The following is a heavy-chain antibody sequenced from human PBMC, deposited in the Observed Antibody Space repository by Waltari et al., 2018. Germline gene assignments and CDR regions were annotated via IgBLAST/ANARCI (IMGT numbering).Heavy chain of an antibody. D-gene: IGHD5-12*01. V-gene: IGHV4-34*01. CDR2: INHSGST. CDR3: AKGPHRNRLQLKSYYYGMDV. CDR1: GGSFSGFS. J-gene: IGHJ6*02. Sequence: QVQLQQWGAGLLKPSETLSLTCAVYGGSFSGFSWTWIRQPPGKGLEWFGEINHSGSTNYNQYLKSRVTISVDTSKKQFSLKLSSVTAADTAVYYCAKGPHRNRLQLKSYYYGMDVWGQGTTVSVSS.